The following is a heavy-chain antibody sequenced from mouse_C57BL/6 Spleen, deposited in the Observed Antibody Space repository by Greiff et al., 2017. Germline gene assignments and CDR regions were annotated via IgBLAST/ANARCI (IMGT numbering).Heavy chain of an antibody. J-gene: IGHJ3*01. Sequence: VQLQQSGAELMKPGASVKLSCTATGYTFTGYWIEWVKQRPGQCLEWIGEILPGSDSTNYNEKFKGKATFTADTTSNTAYMQRSSLTTEDSTIYYCARTLYYSNYLFAYWGKGTLVTVSA. CDR1: GYTFTGYW. CDR2: ILPGSDST. V-gene: IGHV1-9*01. CDR3: ARTLYYSNYLFAY. D-gene: IGHD2-5*01.